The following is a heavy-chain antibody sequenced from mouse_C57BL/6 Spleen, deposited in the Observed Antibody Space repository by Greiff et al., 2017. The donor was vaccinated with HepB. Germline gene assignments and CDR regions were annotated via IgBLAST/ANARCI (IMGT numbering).Heavy chain of an antibody. V-gene: IGHV14-2*01. D-gene: IGHD1-1*01. CDR2: IDPEDGET. CDR3: ARHYYGSSYYYFDY. CDR1: GFNIKDYY. Sequence: VQLKESGAELVKPGASVKLSCTASGFNIKDYYMHWVKQRTEQGLEWIGRIDPEDGETKYAPKFQGKATITADTSSNTAYLQLSSLTSEDTAVYYCARHYYGSSYYYFDYWGQGTTLTVSS. J-gene: IGHJ2*01.